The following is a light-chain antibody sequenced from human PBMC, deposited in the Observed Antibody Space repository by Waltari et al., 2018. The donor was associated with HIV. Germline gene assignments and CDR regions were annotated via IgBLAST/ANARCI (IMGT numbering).Light chain of an antibody. J-gene: IGLJ3*02. V-gene: IGLV2-11*01. CDR1: RRDIGGYDH. CDR3: CSYGGSYTWV. Sequence: QSALSQPHSVSGSPGQSVTISCNGSRRDIGGYDHVSWYQLHSGTAPRVIIFDVDKRPAGVPDRIIGSKSCNTASLSISGLQTDDEAEYFCCSYGGSYTWVFGGGTKLTV. CDR2: DVD.